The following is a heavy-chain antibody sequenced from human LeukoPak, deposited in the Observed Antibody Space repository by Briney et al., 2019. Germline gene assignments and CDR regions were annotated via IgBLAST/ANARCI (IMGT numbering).Heavy chain of an antibody. V-gene: IGHV3-74*01. Sequence: GGSLRLSCAASGFTFSDFWMHWVRQAPGKGLVWVSRINSGGTVTNYADSVKGRLTISRDNAKNTLYLQMNSLRAEVTAVYYCARMVWQQLVIDYWGQGTLVTVSS. D-gene: IGHD6-13*01. J-gene: IGHJ4*02. CDR1: GFTFSDFW. CDR3: ARMVWQQLVIDY. CDR2: INSGGTVT.